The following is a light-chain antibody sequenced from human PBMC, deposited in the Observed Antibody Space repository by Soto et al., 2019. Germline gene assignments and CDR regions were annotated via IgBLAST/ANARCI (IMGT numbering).Light chain of an antibody. Sequence: EIVLTQSPATLSLSPGERATLSCRASQSVSSYLAWYQQKPGQAPRLLIYDASNRATGIPARFSGSGAGTDFTHTISSLDPDDFAVYYCQQRSNWLTFGGGTKVEIK. V-gene: IGKV3-11*01. CDR3: QQRSNWLT. J-gene: IGKJ4*01. CDR2: DAS. CDR1: QSVSSY.